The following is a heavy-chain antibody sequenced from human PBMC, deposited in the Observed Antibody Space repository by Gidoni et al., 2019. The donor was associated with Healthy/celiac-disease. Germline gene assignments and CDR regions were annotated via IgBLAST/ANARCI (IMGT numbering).Heavy chain of an antibody. CDR1: GGSISSYY. V-gene: IGHV4-59*08. Sequence: QVQLQESGPGQVKPSETLSLTCTVSGGSISSYYWSWIRQPPGKGLEGIGYIYYSGSTNYNPSLKSRVTISVDTSKNQFSLKLSSVTAADTAVYYCARHVLMAVYSSSWSHNWFDPWGQGTLVTVSS. J-gene: IGHJ5*02. CDR2: IYYSGST. D-gene: IGHD6-13*01. CDR3: ARHVLMAVYSSSWSHNWFDP.